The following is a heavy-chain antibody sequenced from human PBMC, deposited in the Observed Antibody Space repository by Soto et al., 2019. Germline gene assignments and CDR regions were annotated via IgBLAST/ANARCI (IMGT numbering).Heavy chain of an antibody. V-gene: IGHV1-69*11. CDR1: GGTFSSSG. Sequence: SVKVSCKASGGTFSSSGFSWVRQAPGQGLEWMGMIVPSLDTTNYAQKFQARVTITADEVTSTAYMESRSLRSEDTAVYYCARWPQPRYTADPYAVDVWGQGTRVTVSS. CDR3: ARWPQPRYTADPYAVDV. D-gene: IGHD3-16*02. J-gene: IGHJ6*02. CDR2: IVPSLDTT.